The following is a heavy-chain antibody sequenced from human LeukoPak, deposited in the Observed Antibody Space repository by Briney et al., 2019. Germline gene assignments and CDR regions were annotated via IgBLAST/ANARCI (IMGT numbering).Heavy chain of an antibody. CDR3: ARVLLRYFDWLLVRGAYFDY. CDR2: IYHSGST. D-gene: IGHD3-9*01. CDR1: GGSISSSNW. Sequence: PETLSLTCAVSGGSISSSNWWSWVRQPPGKGLEWIGEIYHSGSTNYNPSLKSRVTISVDKSKNQFSLKLSSVTAADTAVYYCARVLLRYFDWLLVRGAYFDYWGQGTLVTVPS. V-gene: IGHV4-4*03. J-gene: IGHJ4*02.